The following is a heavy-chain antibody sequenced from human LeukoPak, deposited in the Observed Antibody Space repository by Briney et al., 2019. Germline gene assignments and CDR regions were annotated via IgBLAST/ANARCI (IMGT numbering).Heavy chain of an antibody. D-gene: IGHD6-13*01. J-gene: IGHJ5*02. V-gene: IGHV1-46*01. Sequence: APVKVSCKVSGYTLTELSMHWVRQAPGQGLEWMGIINPSGGSTSYAQKFQGRVTMTRDTSTSTVYMELSSLRSEDTAVYYCARSASEAAVEGPNWFDPWGQGTLVTVSS. CDR1: GYTLTELS. CDR3: ARSASEAAVEGPNWFDP. CDR2: INPSGGST.